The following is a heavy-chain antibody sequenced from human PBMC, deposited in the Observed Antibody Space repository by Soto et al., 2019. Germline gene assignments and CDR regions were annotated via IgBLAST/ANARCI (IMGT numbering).Heavy chain of an antibody. V-gene: IGHV4-59*01. CDR3: ARGAADTAMVDS. J-gene: IGHJ4*02. D-gene: IGHD5-18*01. CDR2: IFYSGST. CDR1: GGSIRSYY. Sequence: SETLSLTCTVSGGSIRSYYWTWIRQPPGKGLEWLGYIFYSGSTFYNPSLKSRVTISIHTSKSQFSLQLTTVTAADTAVYYCARGAADTAMVDSWGQGTLVTVSS.